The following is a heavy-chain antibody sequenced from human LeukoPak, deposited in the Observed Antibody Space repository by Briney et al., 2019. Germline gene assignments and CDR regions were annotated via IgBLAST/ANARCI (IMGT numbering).Heavy chain of an antibody. Sequence: SETLSLTCAVSGGSISSGGYSWSWIRQPPGKGLEWIGEINHSGSTNYNPSLKSRVTISVDTSKNQFSLKLSSVTAADTAVYYCARGDYDFWSGYHFDYWGQGTLVTVSS. CDR2: INHSGST. D-gene: IGHD3-3*01. V-gene: IGHV4-30-2*01. J-gene: IGHJ4*02. CDR3: ARGDYDFWSGYHFDY. CDR1: GGSISSGGYS.